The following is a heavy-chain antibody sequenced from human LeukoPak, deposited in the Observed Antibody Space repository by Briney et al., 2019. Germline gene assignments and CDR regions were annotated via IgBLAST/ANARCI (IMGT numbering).Heavy chain of an antibody. CDR2: IYYSGST. Sequence: SETLSLTCTVSGASLNYYYWSWVRQPPGKGLEWIGYIYYSGSTNYNPSLKSRVTISVDTSKNQFSLKLSSVTAADTAVYYCARGPDILTGFYYFDYWGQGTLVTVSS. CDR3: ARGPDILTGFYYFDY. J-gene: IGHJ4*02. D-gene: IGHD3-9*01. V-gene: IGHV4-59*01. CDR1: GASLNYYY.